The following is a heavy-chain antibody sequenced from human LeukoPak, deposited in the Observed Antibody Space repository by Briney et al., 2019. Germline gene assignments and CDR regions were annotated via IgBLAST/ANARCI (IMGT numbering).Heavy chain of an antibody. V-gene: IGHV3-23*01. Sequence: GGSLTLSCAGSGFTFSSYAMSWVRQAPGQGLEWVSVISDSGDYTSYADSVRGRFTISRDNSRNTLYLQMISLRPEDTAVYYCAKDTSIGKYCTNGVCSPFAYWGQGTLVTVSS. CDR1: GFTFSSYA. CDR2: ISDSGDYT. D-gene: IGHD2-8*01. J-gene: IGHJ4*02. CDR3: AKDTSIGKYCTNGVCSPFAY.